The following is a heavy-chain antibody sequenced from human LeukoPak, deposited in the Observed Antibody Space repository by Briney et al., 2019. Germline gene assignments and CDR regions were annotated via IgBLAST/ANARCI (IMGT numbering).Heavy chain of an antibody. CDR2: ISYDGSNK. CDR3: TRGGPNRPLDY. V-gene: IGHV3-30*03. J-gene: IGHJ4*02. D-gene: IGHD6-6*01. Sequence: GGSLRLSCAASGFTFSSYGMHWVRQAPGKGLEWVAVISYDGSNKYYADSVKGRFTISRDNSKNTLYLQMNSLRAEDTAVYYCTRGGPNRPLDYWGQGTLVTVSS. CDR1: GFTFSSYG.